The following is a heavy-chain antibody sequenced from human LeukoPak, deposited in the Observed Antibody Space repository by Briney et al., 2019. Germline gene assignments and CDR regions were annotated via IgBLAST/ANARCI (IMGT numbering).Heavy chain of an antibody. CDR3: ARDWYCSSTSCYSDQDY. CDR1: GYTFTSYY. J-gene: IGHJ4*02. D-gene: IGHD2-2*01. V-gene: IGHV1-2*02. Sequence: ASVKVSCKASGYTFTSYYMHWVRQAPGQGLEWMGWINPNSGGTNYAQKFQGRVTMTRDTSISTAYMELSRLRSDDTAVYYCARDWYCSSTSCYSDQDYWGQGTLVTVSS. CDR2: INPNSGGT.